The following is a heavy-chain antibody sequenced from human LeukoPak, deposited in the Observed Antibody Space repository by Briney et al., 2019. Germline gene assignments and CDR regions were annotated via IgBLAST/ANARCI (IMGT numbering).Heavy chain of an antibody. J-gene: IGHJ6*02. D-gene: IGHD2-2*01. Sequence: SVKVSCKASGGTFSSYAISWVRQAPGQGLEWMGRIIPILGIANYAQKFQGRVTITADKSTSTAYMELSSLRSEDTAVYYCASEGIVVVPAAMRIYYYYGVDVRGQGTTVTVSS. CDR3: ASEGIVVVPAAMRIYYYYGVDV. CDR1: GGTFSSYA. V-gene: IGHV1-69*04. CDR2: IIPILGIA.